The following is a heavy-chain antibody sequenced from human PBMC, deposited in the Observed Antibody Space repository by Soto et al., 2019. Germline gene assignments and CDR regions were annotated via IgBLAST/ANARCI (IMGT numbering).Heavy chain of an antibody. J-gene: IGHJ4*02. D-gene: IGHD6-19*01. CDR2: VFHSATA. Sequence: PSETLSLTCTVSGDSFSDYYWNWIRQVPGKGLEWIGFVFHSATASYNPSLKTRVAISDDTSKKQFSLRLTSVTAADTAIYYCARGHYSSGWPIDHWGQGFLVTVSS. V-gene: IGHV4-59*01. CDR1: GDSFSDYY. CDR3: ARGHYSSGWPIDH.